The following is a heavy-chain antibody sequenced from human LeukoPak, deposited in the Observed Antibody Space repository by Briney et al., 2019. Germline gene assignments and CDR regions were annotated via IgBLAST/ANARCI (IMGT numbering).Heavy chain of an antibody. CDR2: INHSGST. D-gene: IGHD5-18*01. Sequence: SETLSLTCAVYGGSFSGYYWSWIRQPSGKGLEWIGEINHSGSTNYNPSLKSRLTISVDTSKNQFSLKLSSVTAADTAVYYCARGYSIDYFDYWGQGTLVTVSS. J-gene: IGHJ4*02. CDR3: ARGYSIDYFDY. CDR1: GGSFSGYY. V-gene: IGHV4-34*01.